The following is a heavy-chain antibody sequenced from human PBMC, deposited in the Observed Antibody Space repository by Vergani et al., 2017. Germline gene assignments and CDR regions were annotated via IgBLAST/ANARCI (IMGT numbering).Heavy chain of an antibody. V-gene: IGHV5-51*03. D-gene: IGHD3-3*01. CDR3: ARRGRAYDFWSGYPPYFDY. CDR2: IYPGDTDT. J-gene: IGHJ4*02. CDR1: GYSFTSYW. Sequence: EVQLVQSGAEVKKPGESLKISCKGSGYSFTSYWIGWVRQMPGKGLEWMGHIYPGDTDTRYSPSFPGQVTISADKSISTAYLQWSSLKASDTAMYYCARRGRAYDFWSGYPPYFDYWGQGTLVTVSS.